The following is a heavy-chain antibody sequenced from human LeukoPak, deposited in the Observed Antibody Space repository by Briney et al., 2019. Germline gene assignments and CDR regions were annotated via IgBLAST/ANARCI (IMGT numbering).Heavy chain of an antibody. Sequence: GGSLRLSCTGSGFSFRDHSMSWVRQPPGKGLEGVGFITSKPYGEATHYAASVSGRFTFERDDSKSVAYLQMNSLKTEDTAVYYCVRHDGMILPVWGQGTLVTVSS. J-gene: IGHJ4*02. CDR3: VRHDGMILPV. CDR2: ITSKPYGEAT. CDR1: GFSFRDHS. D-gene: IGHD3/OR15-3a*01. V-gene: IGHV3-49*04.